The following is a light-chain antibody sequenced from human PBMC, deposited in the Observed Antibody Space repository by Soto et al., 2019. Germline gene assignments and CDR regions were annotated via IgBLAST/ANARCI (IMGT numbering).Light chain of an antibody. CDR1: LSDGGGNDF. CDR2: DAT. J-gene: IGLJ2*01. Sequence: QSALTQPPSASGSPGQSVVISCTGTLSDGGGNDFVSWYQQHPGKAPKLMIFDATRRPSGVPDRFSASKSGNTASLTVSGLQAEDEANYYCSSYTGSNVLFGGGTKLTVL. CDR3: SSYTGSNVL. V-gene: IGLV2-8*01.